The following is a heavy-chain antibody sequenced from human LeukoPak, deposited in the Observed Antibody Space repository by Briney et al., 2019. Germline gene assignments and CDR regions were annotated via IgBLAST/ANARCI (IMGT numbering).Heavy chain of an antibody. V-gene: IGHV4-34*01. D-gene: IGHD2-2*01. CDR1: GGSFSGYY. CDR3: ARVGRLSTSFNYYMDV. Sequence: KPSETLSLTCAVYGGSFSGYYWSWIRQPPGKGLEWIGEINHSGSTNYNPSLKSRVTISVDTSKNQFSLKLSPVTAADTAVYHCARVGRLSTSFNYYMDVWGKGTTVTVSS. J-gene: IGHJ6*03. CDR2: INHSGST.